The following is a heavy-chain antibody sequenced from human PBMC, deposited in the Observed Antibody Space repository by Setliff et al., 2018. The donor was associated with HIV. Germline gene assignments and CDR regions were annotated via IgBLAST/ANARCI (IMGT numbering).Heavy chain of an antibody. D-gene: IGHD5-12*01. CDR1: GYTFTSYD. Sequence: GASVKVSCKASGYTFTSYDINWVRQAPGQGLEWMGWINTYNGHTNYAEKFQDRVTMTTDTSTSTAHMELRRLELDDTAVYYCARDLYTYSGYGTNYWGQGTLVTVSS. CDR3: ARDLYTYSGYGTNY. J-gene: IGHJ4*02. CDR2: INTYNGHT. V-gene: IGHV1-18*01.